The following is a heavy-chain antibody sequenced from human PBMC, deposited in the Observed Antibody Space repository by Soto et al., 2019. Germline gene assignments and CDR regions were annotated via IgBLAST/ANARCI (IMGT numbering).Heavy chain of an antibody. CDR1: GFTFSSYG. D-gene: IGHD3-10*01. CDR2: ISYDGSNK. Sequence: QVQLVESGGGVVQPGRSLRLSCAASGFTFSSYGMHWVRQAPGKGLEWVAVISYDGSNKYYADSVKGRFTISRDNSKNTLYLQMNSLRAEDTAVYYCAKDGSGSSYYYYGMDVWCQGTTVTVSS. J-gene: IGHJ6*02. V-gene: IGHV3-30*18. CDR3: AKDGSGSSYYYYGMDV.